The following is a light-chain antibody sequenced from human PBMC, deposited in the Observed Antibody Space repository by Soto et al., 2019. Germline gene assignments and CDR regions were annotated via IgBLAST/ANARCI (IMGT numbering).Light chain of an antibody. CDR1: SSNIGSNA. J-gene: IGLJ2*01. Sequence: QSVLTQPPSASGTPGQRVTISCSGSSSNIGSNAVNWYQQLPGTPPKLLIYGNNERPSGVPDQFSGSKSGTSASLAISGLQSEDEADYYCSSWDDSLRGVIFGGGTKLTVL. V-gene: IGLV1-44*01. CDR2: GNN. CDR3: SSWDDSLRGVI.